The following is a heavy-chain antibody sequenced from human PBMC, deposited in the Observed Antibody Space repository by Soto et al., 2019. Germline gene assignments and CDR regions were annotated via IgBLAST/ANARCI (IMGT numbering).Heavy chain of an antibody. Sequence: ASVKVSCKASGYTFTSYSISWVRQAPGQGLEWMGWISAYNGNTNYAQKLQGRVTMTTDTSTSTAYMELRSLRSDDTAVYYCARVRLYCSGGSCYSGWFDPWGQGTLVTVS. D-gene: IGHD2-15*01. CDR1: GYTFTSYS. V-gene: IGHV1-18*01. CDR3: ARVRLYCSGGSCYSGWFDP. CDR2: ISAYNGNT. J-gene: IGHJ5*02.